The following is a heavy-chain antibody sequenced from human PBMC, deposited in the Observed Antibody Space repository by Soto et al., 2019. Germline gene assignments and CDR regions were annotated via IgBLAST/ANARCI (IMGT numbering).Heavy chain of an antibody. D-gene: IGHD1-26*01. J-gene: IGHJ4*02. Sequence: EVQLLESGGGLVQPGGSLRLSCAASGFTFSNYAMSWVRQAPGKGLEWVSGISYSGYSTYYGDSVKGRFSISRDNSKNTLYLQMNSLRAEDTAVYYCARDSGSYSWGQGTLVTVSS. CDR1: GFTFSNYA. V-gene: IGHV3-23*01. CDR3: ARDSGSYS. CDR2: ISYSGYST.